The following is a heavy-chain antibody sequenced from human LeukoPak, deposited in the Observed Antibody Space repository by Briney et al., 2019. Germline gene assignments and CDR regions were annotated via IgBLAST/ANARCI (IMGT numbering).Heavy chain of an antibody. V-gene: IGHV4-59*12. CDR3: ARRGYSSGWLGY. J-gene: IGHJ4*02. CDR1: GGSIRSYF. Sequence: SETLSLTCSVSGGSIRSYFWTWIRQPPGKGLEWIGNIFHSGSTNYNPSLKSRVTISVETSKNQFSLKLSSVTAADTAVYYCARRGYSSGWLGYWGQGTLVTVSS. CDR2: IFHSGST. D-gene: IGHD6-19*01.